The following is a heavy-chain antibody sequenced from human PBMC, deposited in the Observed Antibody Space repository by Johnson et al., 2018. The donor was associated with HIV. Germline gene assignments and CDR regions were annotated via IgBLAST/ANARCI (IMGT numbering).Heavy chain of an antibody. CDR2: IGTAGDT. D-gene: IGHD3-10*01. CDR1: GFTFSNFG. V-gene: IGHV3-13*01. Sequence: VQLVESGGGVVQPGRSLRLSCAASGFTFSNFGFHWVRQATGKGLEWVSAIGTAGDTYYPGSVKGRFTISRENAKNSLFLQMNSLRAGDTAVYYCARENGGGAFDIWGQGTMVTVSS. J-gene: IGHJ3*02. CDR3: ARENGGGAFDI.